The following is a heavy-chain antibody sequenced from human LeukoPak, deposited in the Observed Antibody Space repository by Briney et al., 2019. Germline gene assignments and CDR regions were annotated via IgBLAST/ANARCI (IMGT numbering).Heavy chain of an antibody. CDR3: AKRYYDFPLDY. CDR1: GFTFSNYA. V-gene: IGHV3-23*01. Sequence: PGGSLRLSCAASGFTFSNYAMSWVREAPGKGLEWVSSIHYSGGSTYYADSVKGRFTISRDNSKNTLYLQMNSLRVEDTAVYYCAKRYYDFPLDYWGRGTLVTVSS. J-gene: IGHJ4*02. D-gene: IGHD3-3*01. CDR2: IHYSGGST.